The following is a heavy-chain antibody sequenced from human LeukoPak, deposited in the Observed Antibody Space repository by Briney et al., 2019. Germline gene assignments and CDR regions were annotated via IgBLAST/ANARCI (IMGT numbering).Heavy chain of an antibody. J-gene: IGHJ5*02. CDR1: GGTFSSYA. D-gene: IGHD6-13*01. CDR2: IIPILGIA. V-gene: IGHV1-69*04. Sequence: SVKVSCKASGGTFSSYAISWVRQAPGQGLEWMGRIIPILGIANYAQKFQGRVTITADKSTSTAYMELSSLRSEDTAMYYCALSSSWYDRNWFDPWGQGTLVTVSS. CDR3: ALSSSWYDRNWFDP.